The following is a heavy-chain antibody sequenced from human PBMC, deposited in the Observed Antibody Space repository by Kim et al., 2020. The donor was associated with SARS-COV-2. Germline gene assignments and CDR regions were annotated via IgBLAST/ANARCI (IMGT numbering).Heavy chain of an antibody. CDR2: IKSTTVGGTR. J-gene: IGHJ3*02. CDR1: GINFANAW. Sequence: GGSLRLSCAASGINFANAWMNWVRQAPGKGLEWVARIKSTTVGGTREYAAPVKGRFTISRNDSKNTLYLQINSLKTEDTAVYWCTTDSRGVDEIFGNDAFDIWGQGTVVTVSS. D-gene: IGHD3-3*01. V-gene: IGHV3-15*01. CDR3: TTDSRGVDEIFGNDAFDI.